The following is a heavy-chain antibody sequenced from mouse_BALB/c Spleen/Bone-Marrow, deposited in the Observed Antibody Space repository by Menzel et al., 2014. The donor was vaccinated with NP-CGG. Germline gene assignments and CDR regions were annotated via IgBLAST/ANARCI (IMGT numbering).Heavy chain of an antibody. V-gene: IGHV14-3*02. CDR2: IDPANGNT. CDR3: ARYYYGYYFDY. CDR1: GFNIKDTY. Sequence: EVQLQQSGAELVKPGASVKLSCTASGFNIKDTYMHWVKQRPEQGLEWIGRIDPANGNTKYDPKFQGKATITADTSSNTAYLQLSSLTSEHTAVYYCARYYYGYYFDYWGQGTTLTVSS. J-gene: IGHJ2*01. D-gene: IGHD1-2*01.